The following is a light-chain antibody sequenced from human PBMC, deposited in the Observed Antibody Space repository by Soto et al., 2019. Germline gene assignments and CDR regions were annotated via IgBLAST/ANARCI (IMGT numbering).Light chain of an antibody. V-gene: IGLV2-18*01. CDR2: EVN. CDR3: SLYISGSTYV. Sequence: QSALTQPPSVSGSPGQSVTISCTGTSSDVGSYNRLSWNQQPPGTAPKLIMYEVNTRPSGVPDRFSGSKSGSTASLTISGLQAEDEADYYCSLYISGSTYVFGTGTKVTVL. CDR1: SSDVGSYNR. J-gene: IGLJ1*01.